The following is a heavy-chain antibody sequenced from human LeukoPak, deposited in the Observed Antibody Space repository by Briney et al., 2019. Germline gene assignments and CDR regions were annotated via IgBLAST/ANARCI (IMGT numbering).Heavy chain of an antibody. V-gene: IGHV3-21*01. J-gene: IGHJ6*03. CDR2: ISSSSSYI. CDR3: ATSHSSSWYAFYYYYMDV. CDR1: GFTFSSYS. D-gene: IGHD6-13*01. Sequence: PGGSLRLSCAASGFTFSSYSMNWVRQAPGKGLEWVSSISSSSSYIYYADSVKGRFTISRDNAKNSLYLQMNSLRAGDTAVYYCATSHSSSWYAFYYYYMDVWGQGTTVTVSS.